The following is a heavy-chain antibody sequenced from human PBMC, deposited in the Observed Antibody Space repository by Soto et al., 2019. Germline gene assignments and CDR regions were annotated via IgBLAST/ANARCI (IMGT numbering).Heavy chain of an antibody. V-gene: IGHV3-23*01. CDR3: AKGSSESIFVVVIQPPDY. D-gene: IGHD3-3*01. Sequence: GGSLRLSCAATGFTFSSYAMSWVRQAPGKGLEWVSAISGSGGSTYYADSVKGRFTISRDNSKNTLYLQMNSLRAEDTAVYYYAKGSSESIFVVVIQPPDYWGQGSLVTVSS. CDR2: ISGSGGST. J-gene: IGHJ4*02. CDR1: GFTFSSYA.